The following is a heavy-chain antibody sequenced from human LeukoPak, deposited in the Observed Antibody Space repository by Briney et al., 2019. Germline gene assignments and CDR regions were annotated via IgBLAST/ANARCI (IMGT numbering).Heavy chain of an antibody. CDR2: IRDKANSYTT. Sequence: GGSLRPSCAASGYTFSDHYMQWVRRAPGKGLEWVGRIRDKANSYTTEYAASVKGGFTISRDDSKSSMYLQMNSLKTEDTAVYYCTTDPYDSSGYYSLVGYWGQGTLVTVSS. J-gene: IGHJ4*02. D-gene: IGHD3-22*01. CDR3: TTDPYDSSGYYSLVGY. CDR1: GYTFSDHY. V-gene: IGHV3-72*01.